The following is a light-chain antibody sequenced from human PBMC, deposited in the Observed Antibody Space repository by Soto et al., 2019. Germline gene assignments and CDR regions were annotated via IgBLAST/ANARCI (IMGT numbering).Light chain of an antibody. Sequence: DIPMTQSPSTLSASVGDRVTITCRASQSISSWLAWYQQKPGKAPKLLNYDASSLESGVTSRSRASAAGKEFTLTVSSLQPDDFATYYYQQYNNYSLTFGGGTRVEIK. J-gene: IGKJ4*01. CDR3: QQYNNYSLT. CDR2: DAS. V-gene: IGKV1-5*01. CDR1: QSISSW.